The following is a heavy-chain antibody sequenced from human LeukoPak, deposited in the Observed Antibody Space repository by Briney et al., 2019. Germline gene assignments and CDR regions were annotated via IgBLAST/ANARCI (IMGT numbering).Heavy chain of an antibody. V-gene: IGHV3-23*01. CDR1: GVAFSNYA. CDR2: ISGTGGST. J-gene: IGHJ4*02. CDR3: AKEWRVAAGICYFDY. Sequence: GGSLRLSCAASGVAFSNYAMSWVRQAPGKGLEWVSSISGTGGSTYYADSVKGRFTISRDNSKNTLFLQMNSLRAEDTAVYYCAKEWRVAAGICYFDYWGQGTLVTVSS. D-gene: IGHD6-13*01.